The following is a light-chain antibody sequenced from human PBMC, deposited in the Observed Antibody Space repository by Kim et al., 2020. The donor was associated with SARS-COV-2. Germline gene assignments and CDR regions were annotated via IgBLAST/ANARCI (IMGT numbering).Light chain of an antibody. CDR2: QDT. Sequence: SYELTQPPSVSVSPGQTARITCSGDALAKQYSYWYQQKSGQAPVLVIFQDTERPSGIPERFAGSSSGTIVTLTINGVQAEDEADYYCQSADSSGTYVFG. J-gene: IGLJ1*01. CDR1: ALAKQY. CDR3: QSADSSGTYV. V-gene: IGLV3-25*03.